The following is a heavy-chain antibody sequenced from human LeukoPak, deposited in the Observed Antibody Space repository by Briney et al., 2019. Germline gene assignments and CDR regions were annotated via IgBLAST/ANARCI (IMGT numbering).Heavy chain of an antibody. CDR2: INHSGST. J-gene: IGHJ6*03. D-gene: IGHD3-10*01. V-gene: IGHV4-34*01. CDR3: ARAKVGRLYYYYYYMDV. CDR1: GGSFSGYY. Sequence: PSETLSLTCAVYGGSFSGYYWSWIRQPPGKRLEWIGEINHSGSTNYNPSLKSRVTISVDTSKNQFSLKLSSVTAADTAVYYCARAKVGRLYYYYYYMDVWGKGTTVTVSS.